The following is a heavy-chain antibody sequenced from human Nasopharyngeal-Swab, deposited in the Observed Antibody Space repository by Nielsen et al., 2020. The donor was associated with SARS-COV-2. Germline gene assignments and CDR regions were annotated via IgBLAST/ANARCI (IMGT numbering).Heavy chain of an antibody. V-gene: IGHV4-31*03. CDR3: AREALKELLWFGESSSYYGMDV. CDR2: IYYSGST. J-gene: IGHJ6*02. D-gene: IGHD3-10*01. Sequence: SETLSLTCTVSGGSISSGGYYWSWIRQHPGKGLEWIGYIYYSGSTYYNPSLKSRVTISVDTSKNQFSLKLSSVTAADTAMYYCAREALKELLWFGESSSYYGMDVWGQGTTVTVSS. CDR1: GGSISSGGYY.